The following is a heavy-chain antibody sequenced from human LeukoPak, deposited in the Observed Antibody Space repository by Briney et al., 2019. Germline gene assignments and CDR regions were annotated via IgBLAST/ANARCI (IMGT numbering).Heavy chain of an antibody. Sequence: SGPTLVNPTETLTLTCTFSGFSLTPSGVGVAWIRQPPGQALEWLAVIYWDDDKRYRPSLKNRLTITKDTSRNQVVLTMTNMDPVDTATYYCAHRLDQRTNWNYGNFDYWGQGTLVTVSS. CDR1: GFSLTPSGVG. J-gene: IGHJ4*02. D-gene: IGHD1-7*01. CDR3: AHRLDQRTNWNYGNFDY. CDR2: IYWDDDK. V-gene: IGHV2-5*02.